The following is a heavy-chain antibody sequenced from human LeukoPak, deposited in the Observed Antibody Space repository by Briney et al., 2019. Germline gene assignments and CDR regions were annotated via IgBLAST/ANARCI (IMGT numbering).Heavy chain of an antibody. CDR1: GYTFTYG. Sequence: ASVKVSCKGSGYTFTYGVGWVRQAPGQGLEWMGSINPTNGNTNYAQKLQGRVTMTTDTSTSTAYMELTSLRSDDTAVYYCARDGYFDYWGQGTLVTVSS. V-gene: IGHV1-18*01. CDR2: INPTNGNT. J-gene: IGHJ4*02. CDR3: ARDGYFDY.